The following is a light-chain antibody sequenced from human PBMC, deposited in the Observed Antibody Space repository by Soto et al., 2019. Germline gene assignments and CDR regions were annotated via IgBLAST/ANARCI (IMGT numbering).Light chain of an antibody. Sequence: EVGLPPSPGTLSLSPGERATLSCRARQSVSSSHLAWYQQKPGQAPRLLSYGASNRATGIPDRFSGSGSGTDFTLTISRLEPEDFAVYYCQQYGSSPRTFGQGTKVDIK. CDR3: QQYGSSPRT. CDR2: GAS. CDR1: QSVSSSH. J-gene: IGKJ1*01. V-gene: IGKV3-20*01.